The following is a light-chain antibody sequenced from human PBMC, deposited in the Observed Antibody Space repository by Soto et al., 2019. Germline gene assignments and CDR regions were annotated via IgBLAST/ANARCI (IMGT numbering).Light chain of an antibody. Sequence: SYELTQPPSVSVAPGQTASIPCGGDNIGSYSVHWYQQRPGQAPVLVAYEDNVRPSGIPERVSGSKSGTTATLTISWVKAGDEADYYCHVWDGSGDHWVFGGGPKLTVL. V-gene: IGLV3-21*02. CDR2: EDN. CDR1: NIGSYS. CDR3: HVWDGSGDHWV. J-gene: IGLJ3*02.